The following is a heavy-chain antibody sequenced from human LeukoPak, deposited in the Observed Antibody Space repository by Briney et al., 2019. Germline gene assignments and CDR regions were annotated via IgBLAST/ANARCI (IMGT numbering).Heavy chain of an antibody. V-gene: IGHV3-49*04. Sequence: SGGSLRLSCAASGFTFSSYWMSWVRQAPGKGLEWVGFIRSKAYGGTTEYAASVKGRFTISRDDSKSIAYLQMNSLKTEDTAVYYCTRGSSGWYYFDYWGQGTLVTVSS. CDR1: GFTFSSYW. CDR3: TRGSSGWYYFDY. J-gene: IGHJ4*02. CDR2: IRSKAYGGTT. D-gene: IGHD6-19*01.